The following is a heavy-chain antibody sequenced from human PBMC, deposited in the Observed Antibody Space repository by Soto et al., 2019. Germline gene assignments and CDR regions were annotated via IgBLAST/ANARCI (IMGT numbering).Heavy chain of an antibody. D-gene: IGHD3-9*01. CDR1: GFTFSRYS. Sequence: PGGSLRLSCAASGFTFSRYSMNWVRRAPGKGLEWLSYLSSSSAIIYYADSVKGRFTISRDNGKNSIYLQMNSLRDEDTAVYYCARDPVQFRDTDYYPPYYFDYWGQGTLVTVSS. J-gene: IGHJ4*02. CDR3: ARDPVQFRDTDYYPPYYFDY. CDR2: LSSSSAII. V-gene: IGHV3-48*02.